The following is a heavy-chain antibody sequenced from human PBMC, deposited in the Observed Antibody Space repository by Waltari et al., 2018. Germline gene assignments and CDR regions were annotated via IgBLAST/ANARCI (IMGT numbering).Heavy chain of an antibody. Sequence: QLQLQESGPGLVKPSETLSLTCTVSGGSISSSSYYWGWIRQPPGKGLEWIGSIYYSGSTYYNPSLKSRVTISVDTSKNQFSLKLSSVTAADTAVYYCASVVVPAAMVDPWGQGTLVTVSS. CDR3: ASVVVPAAMVDP. CDR1: GGSISSSSYY. J-gene: IGHJ5*02. V-gene: IGHV4-39*01. D-gene: IGHD2-2*01. CDR2: IYYSGST.